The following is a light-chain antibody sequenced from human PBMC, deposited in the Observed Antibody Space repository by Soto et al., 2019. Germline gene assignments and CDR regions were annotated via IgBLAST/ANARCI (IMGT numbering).Light chain of an antibody. Sequence: EIVVTQSPGTLSLSPGERATLSCRASQSISNDHLAWYQQKPGQAPRLLIYGTSNRATGGIAGRFSGSGSGTDFTLTISRLEPEDFAVYYCQYYGSSVTFAGGTKVEIK. CDR1: QSISNDH. CDR2: GTS. CDR3: QYYGSSVT. J-gene: IGKJ4*01. V-gene: IGKV3-20*01.